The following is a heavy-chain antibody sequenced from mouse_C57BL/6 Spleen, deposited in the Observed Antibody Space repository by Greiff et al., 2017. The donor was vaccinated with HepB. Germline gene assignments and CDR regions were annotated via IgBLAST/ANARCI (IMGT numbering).Heavy chain of an antibody. CDR1: GFNIKDDY. V-gene: IGHV14-4*01. D-gene: IGHD2-5*01. CDR2: IDPENGDT. Sequence: VQLKQSGAELVRPGASVKLSCTASGFNIKDDYMHWVKQRPEQGLEWIGWIDPENGDTEYASKFQGKATITADTSSNTAYLQLSSLTSEDTAVYYCTTWSNPFAYWGQRTLVTVSA. J-gene: IGHJ3*01. CDR3: TTWSNPFAY.